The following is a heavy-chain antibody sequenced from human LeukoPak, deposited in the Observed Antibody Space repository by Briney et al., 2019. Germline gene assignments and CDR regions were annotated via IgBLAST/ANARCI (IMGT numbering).Heavy chain of an antibody. J-gene: IGHJ4*02. Sequence: SETLSLTCTVSGGSISSYYWSWIRQPPGKGLEWIGYIYYSGSTNYNPSLKSRVTISVDTSKNQFSLKLSSVTAADTAVYYCARVGDSSWYRGYFDYWGQGTLVTVSS. CDR1: GGSISSYY. D-gene: IGHD6-13*01. CDR3: ARVGDSSWYRGYFDY. CDR2: IYYSGST. V-gene: IGHV4-59*12.